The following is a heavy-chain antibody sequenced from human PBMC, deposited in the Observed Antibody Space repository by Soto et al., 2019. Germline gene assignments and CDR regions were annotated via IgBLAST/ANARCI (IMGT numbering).Heavy chain of an antibody. CDR3: ARVDTTVTTGGLDY. CDR2: IYYSGST. CDR1: GGSVSSGSYY. D-gene: IGHD4-17*01. V-gene: IGHV4-61*01. J-gene: IGHJ4*02. Sequence: SETLSLTCTVSGGSVSSGSYYCSWIRQPPGKGLEWIGYIYYSGSTNYNPSLKSRVTISVDTSKNQFSLKLSSVTAADTAVYYCARVDTTVTTGGLDYWGQGTLVTVSS.